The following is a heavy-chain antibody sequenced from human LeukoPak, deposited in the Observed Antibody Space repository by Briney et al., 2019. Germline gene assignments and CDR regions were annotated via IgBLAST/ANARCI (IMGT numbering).Heavy chain of an antibody. CDR1: GGSITGHY. V-gene: IGHV4-59*11. J-gene: IGHJ3*02. D-gene: IGHD6-19*01. CDR3: AKLRHRYGWYLRAFDI. Sequence: SETLSLTCTVSGGSITGHYWNWIRQSPGGRLEWGGYTSYSLNTSNNSYFKGRANISIDTSTNQLYLNLTSVAATYTTVLCIAKLRHRYGWYLRAFDIWGQGTAVIVSS. CDR2: TSYSLNT.